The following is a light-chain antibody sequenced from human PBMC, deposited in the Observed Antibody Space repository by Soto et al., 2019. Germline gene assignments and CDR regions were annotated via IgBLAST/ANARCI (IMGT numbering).Light chain of an antibody. CDR3: QQHSKWPIT. CDR1: QSVDSN. CDR2: GIS. J-gene: IGKJ5*01. Sequence: EIVMTQSPGTLSLSPGETATLSCRASQSVDSNYLAWYQQKPGQAPRLLVYGISTRATDIPARFSGSGSGTEFTHTISSLQSEDFGIYYCQQHSKWPITFGQGTRLEIK. V-gene: IGKV3-15*01.